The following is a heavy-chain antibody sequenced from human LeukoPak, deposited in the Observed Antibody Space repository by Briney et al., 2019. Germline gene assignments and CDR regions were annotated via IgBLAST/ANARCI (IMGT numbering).Heavy chain of an antibody. CDR2: IYYSGST. D-gene: IGHD6-6*01. CDR1: GGSVSSGSYY. J-gene: IGHJ5*02. V-gene: IGHV4-61*01. Sequence: PSETLSLTCTVSGGSVSSGSYYWSWIRQPPGKGLEWIGYIYYSGSTNYNPSLKSRVTISVDTSKNQFSLKLSSVTAADTAVYYCAGTSIAAGWWFDPWGQGTLVTVSS. CDR3: AGTSIAAGWWFDP.